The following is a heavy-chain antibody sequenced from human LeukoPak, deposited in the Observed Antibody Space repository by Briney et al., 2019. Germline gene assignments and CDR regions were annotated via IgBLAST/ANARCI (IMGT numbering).Heavy chain of an antibody. CDR2: IYYSGST. V-gene: IGHV4-61*01. D-gene: IGHD1-20*01. Sequence: PSETLSLTCTVSGYSISSGHFWSWIRQPPGKGLEWIGYIYYSGSTNYNPSLKSRVTISVDTSKNQFSLKLSSVTAADTAVYYCARLGANWDDDDRWFDPWGQGTLVTVSS. CDR1: GYSISSGHF. J-gene: IGHJ5*02. CDR3: ARLGANWDDDDRWFDP.